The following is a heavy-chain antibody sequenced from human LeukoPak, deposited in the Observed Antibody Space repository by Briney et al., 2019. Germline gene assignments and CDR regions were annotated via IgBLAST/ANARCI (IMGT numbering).Heavy chain of an antibody. J-gene: IGHJ2*01. V-gene: IGHV4-61*01. D-gene: IGHD6-19*01. CDR2: IYNGVNT. CDR1: GASVSSASY. Sequence: PSETLSLTCTVSGASVSSASYWTWIRQPPGKGVEWIAHIYNGVNTNYNPSLKSRVTISVDTSKNQFSLRLNSVTAADTAVYYCARDRSIAVAGPYWYFDLWGRGTLVTVSS. CDR3: ARDRSIAVAGPYWYFDL.